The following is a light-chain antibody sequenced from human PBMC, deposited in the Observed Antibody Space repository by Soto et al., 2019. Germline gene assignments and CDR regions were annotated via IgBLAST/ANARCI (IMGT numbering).Light chain of an antibody. Sequence: EIVLTQSPGTLSLSPGERATLSCRASQSVSSSYLAWYQQKPGQAPRLLIYGASSRATGIPDRFSGRGSATDLSLTISRREPEEVAVYYCQQYGSSPLYTFGRGTMLEIK. V-gene: IGKV3-20*01. J-gene: IGKJ2*01. CDR2: GAS. CDR3: QQYGSSPLYT. CDR1: QSVSSSY.